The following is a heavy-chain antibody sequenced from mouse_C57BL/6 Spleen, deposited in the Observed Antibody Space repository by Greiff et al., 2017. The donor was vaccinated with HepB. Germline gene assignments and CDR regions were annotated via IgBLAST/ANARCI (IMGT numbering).Heavy chain of an antibody. J-gene: IGHJ4*01. V-gene: IGHV1-15*01. CDR2: IDPETGGT. D-gene: IGHD2-1*01. Sequence: VHLVESGAELVRPGASVTLSCKASGYTFTDYEMHWVKQTPVHGLEWIGAIDPETGGTAYNQKFKGKAILTADKSSSTAYMELRSLTSEDSAVYYCTSYGNYKAMDYWGQGTSVTVSS. CDR1: GYTFTDYE. CDR3: TSYGNYKAMDY.